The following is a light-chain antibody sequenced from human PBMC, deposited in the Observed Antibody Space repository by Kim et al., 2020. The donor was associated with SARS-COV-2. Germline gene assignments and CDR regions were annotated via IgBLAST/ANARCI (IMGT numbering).Light chain of an antibody. CDR1: SSDVNCYNY. CDR3: SSYAGSNNWV. CDR2: EVS. V-gene: IGLV2-8*01. Sequence: RPVAISCTGSSSDVNCYNYVSWYQQYPGRAPKLMIYEVSKRPSGVPDRFSGSKSGNTASLTVSGLQAEDEADYYCSSYAGSNNWVFGGGTKLTVL. J-gene: IGLJ2*01.